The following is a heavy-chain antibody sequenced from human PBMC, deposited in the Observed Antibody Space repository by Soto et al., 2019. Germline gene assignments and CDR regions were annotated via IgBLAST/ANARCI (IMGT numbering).Heavy chain of an antibody. CDR1: GFTFSSYA. D-gene: IGHD3-22*01. V-gene: IGHV3-23*01. CDR3: AKDPGYYDSSGYYRFNDY. J-gene: IGHJ4*02. CDR2: ISGSGGST. Sequence: GGSLRLSCAACGFTFSSYAMSWVRQAPGKGLEWVSAISGSGGSTYYADSVKGRFTISRDNSKNTLYLQMNSLRAEDTAVYYCAKDPGYYDSSGYYRFNDYWGQGTLVTVSS.